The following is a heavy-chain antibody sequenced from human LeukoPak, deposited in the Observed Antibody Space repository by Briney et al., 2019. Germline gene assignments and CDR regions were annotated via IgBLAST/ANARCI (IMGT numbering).Heavy chain of an antibody. D-gene: IGHD2-15*01. CDR2: IYYSGST. CDR3: ARDRIYCSGGSCPPFYYYYGMDV. CDR1: GGSISSSSYY. Sequence: PSETLSLTCTVSGGSISSSSYYWGWIRQPPGKGLEWIGYIYYSGSTYYNPSLKSRVTISVDTSKNQFSLKLSSVTAADTAVYYCARDRIYCSGGSCPPFYYYYGMDVWGQGTTVTVSS. V-gene: IGHV4-30-4*08. J-gene: IGHJ6*02.